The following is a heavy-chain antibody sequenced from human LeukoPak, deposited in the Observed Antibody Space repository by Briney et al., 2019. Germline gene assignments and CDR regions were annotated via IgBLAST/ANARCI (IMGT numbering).Heavy chain of an antibody. CDR1: GGSISSYY. CDR2: IYYSGST. J-gene: IGHJ4*02. Sequence: SETLSLTCTVSGGSISSYYWSWIRQPPGKGLEWIGYIYYSGSTNYNPSLKSRVTISVDTSKNQFSLKLSSVTAADTAVYYCARERWGTYRFQPYYFDYWGQGTLVTVSS. V-gene: IGHV4-59*12. D-gene: IGHD3-16*02. CDR3: ARERWGTYRFQPYYFDY.